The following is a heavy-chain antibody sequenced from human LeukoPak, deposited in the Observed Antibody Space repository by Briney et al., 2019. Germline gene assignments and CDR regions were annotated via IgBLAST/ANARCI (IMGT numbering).Heavy chain of an antibody. CDR3: ARHNYYGSGSYHLFDY. Sequence: GGLLRLSCAASGFTFSSYEMNWVRQAPGKGLGWVSYISSSGSTIYYADSVKGRFTISRDNAKNSLYLQMNSLRAEDTAVYYCARHNYYGSGSYHLFDYWGQGTLVTVSA. D-gene: IGHD3-10*01. CDR1: GFTFSSYE. V-gene: IGHV3-48*03. J-gene: IGHJ4*02. CDR2: ISSSGSTI.